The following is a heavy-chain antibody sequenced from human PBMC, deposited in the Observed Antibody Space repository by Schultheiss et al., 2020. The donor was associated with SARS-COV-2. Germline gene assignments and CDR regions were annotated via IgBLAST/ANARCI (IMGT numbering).Heavy chain of an antibody. Sequence: SETLSLTCAVYGGSFSGYYWSWIRQPPGKGLEWIGEINHSGSTNYNPSLKSRVTISVDTSKNQFSLKLSSVTAADTAVYYCARAIGGYNYGYLDYWGQGTLVTVSS. V-gene: IGHV4-34*01. D-gene: IGHD5-18*01. CDR1: GGSFSGYY. CDR2: INHSGST. CDR3: ARAIGGYNYGYLDY. J-gene: IGHJ4*02.